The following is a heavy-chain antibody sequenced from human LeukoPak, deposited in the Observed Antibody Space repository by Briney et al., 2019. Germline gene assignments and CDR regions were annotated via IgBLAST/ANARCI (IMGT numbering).Heavy chain of an antibody. CDR2: IKSEGEGATT. CDR3: IAHFPYFYCFDV. CDR1: GYTIGTAW. V-gene: IGHV3-15*01. Sequence: GVSLRLSCVSSGYTIGTAWMSWVRQAPGKGLEWLGHIKSEGEGATTDYAAPAKGRFAISRDDSKNMIYLQMSSLKIDGTAIYYCIAHFPYFYCFDVWGKGATVTVSS. J-gene: IGHJ6*04. D-gene: IGHD3-3*02.